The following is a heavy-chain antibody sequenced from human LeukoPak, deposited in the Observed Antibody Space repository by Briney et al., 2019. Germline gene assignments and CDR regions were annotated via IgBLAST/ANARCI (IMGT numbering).Heavy chain of an antibody. J-gene: IGHJ3*02. D-gene: IGHD6-13*01. CDR1: GFTVGSNY. Sequence: QTGGSLRLSCAASGFTVGSNYMSWVRQAPGKGLEWVSVIYSGGSTYYADSVKGRFTISRDNSKNTLYLQMNSLRAEDTAVYYCASTYSSSWYGGGEAFDIWGQGTMVTVSS. V-gene: IGHV3-66*01. CDR3: ASTYSSSWYGGGEAFDI. CDR2: IYSGGST.